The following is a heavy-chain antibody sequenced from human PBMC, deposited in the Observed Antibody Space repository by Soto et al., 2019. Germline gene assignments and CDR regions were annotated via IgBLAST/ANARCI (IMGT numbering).Heavy chain of an antibody. V-gene: IGHV4-31*03. CDR3: ARLKMVLVVSRFDL. J-gene: IGHJ2*01. CDR1: GGSISSGGYY. D-gene: IGHD2-21*01. Sequence: QVQLQESGPGRVKPSQTLSLTCSVSGGSISSGGYYWSWIRQHPGQGLEWIGHMYYSGSTYYSPSLKSRAAISLDTSKNHFSLNLSSVTAADTAVYYCARLKMVLVVSRFDLWGRGTLVTVSS. CDR2: MYYSGST.